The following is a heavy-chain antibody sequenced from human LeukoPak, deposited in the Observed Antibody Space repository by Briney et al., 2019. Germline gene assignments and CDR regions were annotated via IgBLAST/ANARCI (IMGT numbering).Heavy chain of an antibody. CDR3: AKELTRPNRPVAGLNY. CDR2: ISYDGSNK. J-gene: IGHJ4*02. V-gene: IGHV3-30*18. D-gene: IGHD6-19*01. CDR1: GFTVSSNY. Sequence: PGGSLRLSCAASGFTVSSNYMHWVRQAPGKGPEWVAIISYDGSNKYYPDSVKGRFTISRDDSKNTLYLQMNSLRTEDTAVYYCAKELTRPNRPVAGLNYWGQGTLVTVSS.